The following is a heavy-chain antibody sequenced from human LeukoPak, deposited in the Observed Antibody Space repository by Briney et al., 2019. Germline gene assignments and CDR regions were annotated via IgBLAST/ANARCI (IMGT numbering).Heavy chain of an antibody. V-gene: IGHV4-4*07. J-gene: IGHJ4*02. CDR3: ARGTEKTRISGYYSFDH. CDR1: GGSISGYF. Sequence: SSETLSLTCTVSGGSISGYFWTWIRQPAGKELEWIGRVYTSGTTYYNPSLESRVTISLDTFNNQFSLRVTSVTAADTAIYYCARGTEKTRISGYYSFDHWGRGLLVTVSS. D-gene: IGHD5-12*01. CDR2: VYTSGTT.